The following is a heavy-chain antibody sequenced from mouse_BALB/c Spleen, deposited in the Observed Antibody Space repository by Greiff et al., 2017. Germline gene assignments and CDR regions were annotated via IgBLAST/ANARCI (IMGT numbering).Heavy chain of an antibody. CDR1: GFNIKDYY. CDR2: IDPENGNT. V-gene: IGHV14-1*02. J-gene: IGHJ3*01. CDR3: ANWAWFAY. D-gene: IGHD4-1*02. Sequence: VQLQQSGAELVKPGASVKLSCTASGFNIKDYYMHWVKQRPEQGLEWIGWIDPENGNTIYDPKFQGKASITADTSSNTAYLQLSSLTSEDTAVYYCANWAWFAYWGQGTLVTVSA.